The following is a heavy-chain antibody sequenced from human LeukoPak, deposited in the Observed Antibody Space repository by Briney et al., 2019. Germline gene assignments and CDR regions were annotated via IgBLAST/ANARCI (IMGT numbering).Heavy chain of an antibody. D-gene: IGHD3-22*01. CDR2: ISGSGGST. V-gene: IGHV3-23*01. CDR3: AKASVIVVVASFDY. J-gene: IGHJ4*02. CDR1: GFTFDDYG. Sequence: GGSLRLSCAASGFTFDDYGMSWVRQAPGKGLEWVSAISGSGGSTYYADSVKGRFTISRDNSKNTLYLQMNSLRAEDTAVYYCAKASVIVVVASFDYWGQGTLVTVSS.